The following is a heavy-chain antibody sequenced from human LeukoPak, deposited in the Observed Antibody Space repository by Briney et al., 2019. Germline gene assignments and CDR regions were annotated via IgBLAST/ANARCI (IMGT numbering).Heavy chain of an antibody. D-gene: IGHD3-22*01. CDR2: IWYDGSNK. Sequence: PGGSLRLSCAASGFTFSNFAMNWVRQAPGKGLEWVAVIWYDGSNKYYADSVKGRFTISRDNSKNTLYLQMNSLRAEDTAVYYCARGVYYYDSSGYLNYWGQGTLVTVSS. CDR3: ARGVYYYDSSGYLNY. V-gene: IGHV3-33*08. CDR1: GFTFSNFA. J-gene: IGHJ4*02.